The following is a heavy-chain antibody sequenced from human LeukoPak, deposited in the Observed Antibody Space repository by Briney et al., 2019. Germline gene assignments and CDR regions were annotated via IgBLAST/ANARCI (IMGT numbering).Heavy chain of an antibody. CDR2: VSGSGAST. CDR3: AKRIQSAMATGY. Sequence: AGGSLRLSCVVSGFTFSNAWMSWVRQAPGKGLEWVSDVSGSGASTYYADSVRGRFTISRDNSKNTLYLQMNSLRAEDTAVYYCAKRIQSAMATGYWGQGTLVTVSS. D-gene: IGHD5-18*01. V-gene: IGHV3-23*01. CDR1: GFTFSNAW. J-gene: IGHJ4*02.